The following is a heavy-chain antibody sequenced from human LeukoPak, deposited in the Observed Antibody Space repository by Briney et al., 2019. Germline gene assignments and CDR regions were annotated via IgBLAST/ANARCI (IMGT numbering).Heavy chain of an antibody. CDR1: GGSFSGYY. J-gene: IGHJ4*02. D-gene: IGHD3-10*01. CDR3: ARVGADGSGFLFDY. Sequence: PSEILSLTCAVYGGSFSGYYWSWIRQPPGKGLEWIGEINHSGSTNYNPSLKSRVTISVDTYKNQFSLKLSSVTAADTAVYYCARVGADGSGFLFDYWGQGTLVTVS. V-gene: IGHV4-34*01. CDR2: INHSGST.